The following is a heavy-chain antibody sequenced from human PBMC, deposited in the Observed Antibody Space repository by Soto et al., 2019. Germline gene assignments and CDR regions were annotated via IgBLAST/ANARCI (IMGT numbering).Heavy chain of an antibody. CDR1: GGILRTYA. J-gene: IGHJ4*02. CDR2: IIPLFGTP. CDR3: ARGRDAYGSGNYYNRIDF. Sequence: QVKLVQSGAEVKKPGYSVKVSCKASGGILRTYAISWLRQAPGQGLEWMGGIIPLFGTPNYPQRFQGRVPITADESTSTAYMELSRMRTEDTAGYYCARGRDAYGSGNYYNRIDFWGQGTLVTVSS. V-gene: IGHV1-69*01. D-gene: IGHD3-10*01.